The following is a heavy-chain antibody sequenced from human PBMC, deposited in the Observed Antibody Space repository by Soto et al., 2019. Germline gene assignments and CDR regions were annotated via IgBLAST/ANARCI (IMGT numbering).Heavy chain of an antibody. V-gene: IGHV4-34*01. D-gene: IGHD4-17*01. J-gene: IGHJ4*02. CDR3: ARGTTVTTYHGLYYFDY. CDR1: GGSFSGYY. Sequence: QVQLQQWGDGLLKPSETLSLTCAVYGGSFSGYYWSWIRQPPGKGLEWIGEIKHSGSTKYNPSLQSRVTISVDTSKNQVYLKLSSVTAADTAVYYCARGTTVTTYHGLYYFDYWGQGTLVTVSS. CDR2: IKHSGST.